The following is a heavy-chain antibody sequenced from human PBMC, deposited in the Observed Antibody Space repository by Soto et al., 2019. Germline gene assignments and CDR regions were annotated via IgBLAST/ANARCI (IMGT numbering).Heavy chain of an antibody. J-gene: IGHJ4*02. CDR2: FDPEDGET. Sequence: ASVKVSCKVSGYTLTELSMHWVRQAPGKGLEWMGGFDPEDGETIYAQKFQGRVTMSEDTSTDTAYMELSSLRSEDTAVYYCATVRWELLLFDYWGQGTLVTVSS. CDR1: GYTLTELS. V-gene: IGHV1-24*01. CDR3: ATVRWELLLFDY. D-gene: IGHD1-26*01.